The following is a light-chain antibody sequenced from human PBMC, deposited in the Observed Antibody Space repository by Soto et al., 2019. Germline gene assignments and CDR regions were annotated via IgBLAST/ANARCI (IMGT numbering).Light chain of an antibody. CDR2: GNG. V-gene: IGLV1-40*01. CDR1: SSSIGAGYE. J-gene: IGLJ1*01. CDR3: QSYAKRLTAYV. Sequence: QSVLTQPPSVSGAPGQRVTISCSGPSSSIGAGYEVHWYHQLPVTAPQLVVSGNGNRPSGVTDRLSASKSGTSASLAITGLQAVDEGHYECQSYAKRLTAYVFGTGTQRTVL.